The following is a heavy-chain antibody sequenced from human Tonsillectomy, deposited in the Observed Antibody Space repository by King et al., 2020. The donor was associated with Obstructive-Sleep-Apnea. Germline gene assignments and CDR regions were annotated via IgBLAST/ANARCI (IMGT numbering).Heavy chain of an antibody. CDR3: ARDPADPGWTGSFDI. Sequence: QLQESGPGLVKPSETLSLTCTVSGGSISSSSYYWGWIHQPPGKGLERIGNIYNTGSTYYNPSLKSRVTISVDTSKNQFSLKLSSVTAADTAVYYCARDPADPGWTGSFDIWGQGTMVTVSS. CDR1: GGSISSSSYY. V-gene: IGHV4-39*07. D-gene: IGHD3/OR15-3a*01. CDR2: IYNTGST. J-gene: IGHJ3*02.